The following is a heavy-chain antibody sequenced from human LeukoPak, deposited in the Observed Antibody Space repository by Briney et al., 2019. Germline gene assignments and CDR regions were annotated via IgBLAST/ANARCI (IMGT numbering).Heavy chain of an antibody. CDR2: ISGSGGST. CDR3: AKPTDTAMAYYYYYMDV. D-gene: IGHD5-18*01. CDR1: GFTFSSYA. V-gene: IGHV3-23*01. J-gene: IGHJ6*03. Sequence: GGSLRLSCAASGFTFSSYAMSWVRQAPGKGLEWVSAISGSGGSTYYADSVKGRFTISRDNSKNTLYLQMNSLRAEDTAVYYCAKPTDTAMAYYYYYMDVWGKGTTVTVSS.